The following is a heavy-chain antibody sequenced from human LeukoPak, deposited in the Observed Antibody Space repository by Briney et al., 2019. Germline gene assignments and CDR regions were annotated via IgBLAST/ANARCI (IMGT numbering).Heavy chain of an antibody. D-gene: IGHD2-15*01. CDR2: ISAYNGNT. CDR3: ARDKVGYCSGGSCYSAEYFQH. Sequence: ASVKVSCKASGYTFTSYYMHWVRQAPGQGLEWMGWISAYNGNTNYAQKLQGRVTMTTDTSTSTAYMELRSLRSDDTAVYYCARDKVGYCSGGSCYSAEYFQHWGQGTLVTVSS. CDR1: GYTFTSYY. J-gene: IGHJ1*01. V-gene: IGHV1-18*04.